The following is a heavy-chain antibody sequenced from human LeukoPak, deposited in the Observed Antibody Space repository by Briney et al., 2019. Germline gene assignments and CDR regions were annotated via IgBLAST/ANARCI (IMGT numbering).Heavy chain of an antibody. CDR1: GYTFTSYG. CDR2: ISAYNGNT. V-gene: IGHV1-18*01. D-gene: IGHD3-22*01. CDR3: ARDGYDSTGNDAFDI. Sequence: ASVKGSCKASGYTFTSYGISWVRQAPGQGLEWMGWISAYNGNTNYAQKFQGRVTMTTDTSTSTAYMELRSLRSDDTAVYYCARDGYDSTGNDAFDIWGQGTMVTVSS. J-gene: IGHJ3*02.